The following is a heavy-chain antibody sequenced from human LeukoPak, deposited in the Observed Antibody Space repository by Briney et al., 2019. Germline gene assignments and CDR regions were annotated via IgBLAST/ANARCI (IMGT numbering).Heavy chain of an antibody. J-gene: IGHJ4*02. CDR1: GGTFSSYA. CDR2: IIPIFGTA. Sequence: GSSVKVSCKASGGTFSSYAISWVRQAPGQGLEWMGGIIPIFGTANYAQKFQGGVTITADESTSTAYMELSSLRSEDTAVYYCAKGGYDLPLDYWGQGTLVTVSS. CDR3: AKGGYDLPLDY. V-gene: IGHV1-69*01. D-gene: IGHD5-12*01.